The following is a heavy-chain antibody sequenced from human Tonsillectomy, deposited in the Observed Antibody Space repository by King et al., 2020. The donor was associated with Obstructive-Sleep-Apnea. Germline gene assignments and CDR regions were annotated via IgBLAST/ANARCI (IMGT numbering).Heavy chain of an antibody. CDR1: GFTFDDYA. CDR2: ISWNSGSI. CDR3: AKGGYSSSWY. V-gene: IGHV3-9*01. Sequence: VQLVESGGGLVQPGRSLRLSCAASGFTFDDYAMHWVRQAPGKGLEWVSCISWNSGSIGYADSVKGRFTISRDNAKNSLYLQMNSLRAEDTALYYCAKGGYSSSWYWAQGTLVTVSS. D-gene: IGHD6-13*01. J-gene: IGHJ4*02.